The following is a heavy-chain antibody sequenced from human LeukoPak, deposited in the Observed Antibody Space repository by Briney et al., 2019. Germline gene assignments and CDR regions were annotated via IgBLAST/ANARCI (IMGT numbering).Heavy chain of an antibody. CDR2: ISSSSSTI. Sequence: PGGSLRLSCAASGFTFSSYSMNWVRQAPGKGLEWVSYISSSSSTIYYADSVKGRFTISRDNAKNSLYLQMNSLRAEDTAVYYCARTLRYFDWLLYYFDYWGQGTLVTVSS. V-gene: IGHV3-48*04. J-gene: IGHJ4*02. CDR1: GFTFSSYS. D-gene: IGHD3-9*01. CDR3: ARTLRYFDWLLYYFDY.